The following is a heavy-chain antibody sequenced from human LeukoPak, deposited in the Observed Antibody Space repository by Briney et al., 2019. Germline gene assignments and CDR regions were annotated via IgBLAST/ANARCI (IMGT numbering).Heavy chain of an antibody. Sequence: SVKVSCRASGGTFSSYAISWVRQAPGQGLEWMGGIIPIFGTANYAQKFQGRVTITADESTSTAYMELSSLRSEDTAVYYCARDSSSWYSSPNYGMDVWGQGTTVTVSS. J-gene: IGHJ6*02. CDR1: GGTFSSYA. CDR2: IIPIFGTA. V-gene: IGHV1-69*13. CDR3: ARDSSSWYSSPNYGMDV. D-gene: IGHD6-13*01.